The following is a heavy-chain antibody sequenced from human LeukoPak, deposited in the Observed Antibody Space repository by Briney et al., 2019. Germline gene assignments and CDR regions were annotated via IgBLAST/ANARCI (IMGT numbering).Heavy chain of an antibody. CDR1: GYTLTELS. Sequence: ASVKVSCKVSGYTLTELSMHWVRQAPGKGLEWMGGFDPEDGETIYAQKFQGRVTMTEDTSTDTAYVELSSLRSEDTAVYYCATVRQQLVLDAFDIWGQGTMVTVSS. D-gene: IGHD6-13*01. J-gene: IGHJ3*02. CDR3: ATVRQQLVLDAFDI. V-gene: IGHV1-24*01. CDR2: FDPEDGET.